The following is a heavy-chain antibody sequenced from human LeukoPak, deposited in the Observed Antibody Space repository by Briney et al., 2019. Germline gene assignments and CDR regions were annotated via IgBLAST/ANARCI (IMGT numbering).Heavy chain of an antibody. CDR2: IYYSGTT. CDR3: ARHYDILTGYSAYAFDI. CDR1: GVSLSIYY. J-gene: IGHJ3*02. Sequence: SETLSLTCTLSGVSLSIYYWRGLRQPPGGGREGIGYIYYSGTTNYNPSLKSRVTISVDTSKNQFSLKLSSVTAADTAVYYCARHYDILTGYSAYAFDIWGQGTMVTVSS. D-gene: IGHD3-9*01. V-gene: IGHV4-59*08.